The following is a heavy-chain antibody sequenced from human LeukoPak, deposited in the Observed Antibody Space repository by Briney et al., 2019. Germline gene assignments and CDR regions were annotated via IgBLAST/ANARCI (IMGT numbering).Heavy chain of an antibody. CDR1: GGTFSRYA. Sequence: SVKVSCKASGGTFSRYAISWVRQAPGQGLEWMGRIIPTFGTANYAQKFQGRVTITTDESTSTAYMELSSLRSEDTAVYYCARDNVVVTAAEYFQHWGQGTLVTVSS. V-gene: IGHV1-69*05. CDR3: ARDNVVVTAAEYFQH. CDR2: IIPTFGTA. J-gene: IGHJ1*01. D-gene: IGHD2-21*02.